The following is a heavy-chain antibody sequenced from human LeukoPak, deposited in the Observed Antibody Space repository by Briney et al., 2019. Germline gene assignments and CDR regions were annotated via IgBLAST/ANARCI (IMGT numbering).Heavy chain of an antibody. V-gene: IGHV1-24*01. J-gene: IGHJ4*02. CDR2: FDPEDGET. Sequence: GASVKVSCKVSGYTLTELSMHWVRQAPGKGLEWMGGFDPEDGETIYAQKFQGRVTMTEDTFTDTAYMELSSLRSEDTAVYYCATAPIRFLEWRHYYFDYWGQGTLVTVSS. D-gene: IGHD3-3*01. CDR1: GYTLTELS. CDR3: ATAPIRFLEWRHYYFDY.